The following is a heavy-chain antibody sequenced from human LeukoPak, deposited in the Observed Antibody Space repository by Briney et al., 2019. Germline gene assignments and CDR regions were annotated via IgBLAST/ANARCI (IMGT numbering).Heavy chain of an antibody. CDR2: INHSGST. D-gene: IGHD1-26*01. V-gene: IGHV4-34*01. CDR1: GGSFSGYY. CDR3: ARSVGGSRALDI. Sequence: SETLSLTCAVYGGSFSGYYWGWIRQPPGKGLEWIGEINHSGSTNYNPSLKSRVTISVDTSKNQFSLKLSSVTAADTAVYYCARSVGGSRALDIWGQGTMVTVSS. J-gene: IGHJ3*02.